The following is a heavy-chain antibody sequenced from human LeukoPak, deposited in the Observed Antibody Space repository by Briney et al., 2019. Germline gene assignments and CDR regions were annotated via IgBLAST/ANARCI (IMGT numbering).Heavy chain of an antibody. CDR3: ARLGLDDSGGNWFDP. CDR2: IYHSGST. D-gene: IGHD1-26*01. Sequence: SETLSLTCTVSGYSISSGYYWGWIRQPPGKGLEWIGSIYHSGSTYYNPSLKSRVTISVDTSKNQFSLRLSSVTAADTAVYYCARLGLDDSGGNWFDPWGQGTLVTVSS. V-gene: IGHV4-38-2*02. J-gene: IGHJ5*02. CDR1: GYSISSGYY.